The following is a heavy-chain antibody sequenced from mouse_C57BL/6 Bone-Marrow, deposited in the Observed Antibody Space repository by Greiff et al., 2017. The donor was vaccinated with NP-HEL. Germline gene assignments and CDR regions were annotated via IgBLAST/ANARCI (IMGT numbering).Heavy chain of an antibody. V-gene: IGHV14-4*01. CDR2: IDPENGDT. Sequence: VQLKESGAELVRPGASVKLSCTASGFNIKDDYMHWVKQRPEQGLEWIGWIDPENGDTEYASKFQGTATITADTSSNTAYLQLSRLTSEDTAVYYCTSNSNYGFDYWGQGTTLTVSS. J-gene: IGHJ2*01. CDR3: TSNSNYGFDY. D-gene: IGHD2-5*01. CDR1: GFNIKDDY.